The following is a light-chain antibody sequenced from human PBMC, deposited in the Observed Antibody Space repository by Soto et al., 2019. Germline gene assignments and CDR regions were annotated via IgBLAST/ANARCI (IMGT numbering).Light chain of an antibody. CDR2: AAS. Sequence: DIQMTQSPSSVSASVGDRVTITCRASQGISSRLAWYQQKPGKAPNLLIYAASRLQSGVPSRFSGTGSGTDFTLTISSLQPEDFAIYYCQQADSFPLTFGGGTKVDVK. J-gene: IGKJ4*01. CDR3: QQADSFPLT. V-gene: IGKV1-12*01. CDR1: QGISSR.